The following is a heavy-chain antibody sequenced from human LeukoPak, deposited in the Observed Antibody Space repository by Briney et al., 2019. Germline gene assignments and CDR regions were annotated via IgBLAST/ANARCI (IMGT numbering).Heavy chain of an antibody. CDR3: ARAPPYDFWSGYGMDV. Sequence: ASVKVSCKASGYTFTGYAMHWVRQAPGQRLEWMGWINAGNGNTKYSQKFQGRVTITRDTSASTAYMELSSLRSEDTAVYYCARAPPYDFWSGYGMDVWGQGTTVTVSS. CDR1: GYTFTGYA. J-gene: IGHJ6*02. V-gene: IGHV1-3*01. CDR2: INAGNGNT. D-gene: IGHD3-3*01.